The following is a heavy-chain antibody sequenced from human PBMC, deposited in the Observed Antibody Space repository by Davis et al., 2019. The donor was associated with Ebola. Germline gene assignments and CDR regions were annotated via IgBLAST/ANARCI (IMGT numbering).Heavy chain of an antibody. J-gene: IGHJ4*02. CDR1: GYTFTGYY. CDR3: ARISLAAEEIDY. V-gene: IGHV1-46*01. Sequence: AASVKVSCKASGYTFTGYYMHWVRQAPGQGLEWMGIINPSGGSTSYAQKFQGRVTMTRDTSTSTVYMELSSLRSEDTAVYYCARISLAAEEIDYWGQGTLVTVSS. CDR2: INPSGGST. D-gene: IGHD6-25*01.